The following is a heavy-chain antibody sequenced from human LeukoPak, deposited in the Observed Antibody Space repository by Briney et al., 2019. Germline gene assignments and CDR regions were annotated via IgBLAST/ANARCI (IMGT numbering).Heavy chain of an antibody. D-gene: IGHD1-26*01. J-gene: IGHJ4*02. V-gene: IGHV1-46*01. CDR1: GYTFTSYY. Sequence: ASVKVSCKASGYTFTSYYMHWVRQAPGQGLEWMGIINPSGGSTSYAQKFQGRITMTRDTSTSTVYMELSSLRCEDTAAYYCSRHERGRYDDLLDYWGEVSLVTVSS. CDR3: SRHERGRYDDLLDY. CDR2: INPSGGST.